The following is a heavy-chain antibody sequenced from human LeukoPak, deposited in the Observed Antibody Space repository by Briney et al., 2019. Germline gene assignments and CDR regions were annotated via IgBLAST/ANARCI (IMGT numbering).Heavy chain of an antibody. CDR2: LDASGST. CDR1: GGSISSRSDF. J-gene: IGHJ6*03. Sequence: SETLSLNCTVSGGSISSRSDFWGWIRQTPGKGLEWIGNLDASGSTYYNPSHKSRVTISVGTSKNQFSLNLRSVTAADTAIYFCSRSHDYGGFYFYYYMDVWGKGTTVTVSS. D-gene: IGHD4-23*01. CDR3: SRSHDYGGFYFYYYMDV. V-gene: IGHV4-39*01.